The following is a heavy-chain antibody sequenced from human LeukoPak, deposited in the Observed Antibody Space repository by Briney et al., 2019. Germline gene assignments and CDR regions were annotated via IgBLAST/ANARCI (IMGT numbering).Heavy chain of an antibody. D-gene: IGHD3-22*01. Sequence: ASVKVSCKASGYTFTSYGISWVRQAPGQGLEWMGWISAYNGNTNYALNLQGRVTMTTDTSTSTAYMELRSLRSDDTAMYYCARGYYYDSSGYYYDHFDYWGQGTLVTVSS. V-gene: IGHV1-18*01. J-gene: IGHJ4*02. CDR2: ISAYNGNT. CDR1: GYTFTSYG. CDR3: ARGYYYDSSGYYYDHFDY.